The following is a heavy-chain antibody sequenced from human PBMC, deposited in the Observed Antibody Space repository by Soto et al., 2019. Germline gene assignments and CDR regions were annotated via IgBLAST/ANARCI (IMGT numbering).Heavy chain of an antibody. CDR1: GYTFTSYG. Sequence: QVPLVQSGAEVKKPGASVKVSCKASGYTFTSYGISWVRQAPGQGLEWMGWISASNGNTNYAQKLQGRVTMTTDTSTSTAYVELRSLRSDDTAVDYCARDPSLIGGWFDPWGQGTLVTVSS. CDR3: ARDPSLIGGWFDP. D-gene: IGHD2-15*01. J-gene: IGHJ5*02. CDR2: ISASNGNT. V-gene: IGHV1-18*01.